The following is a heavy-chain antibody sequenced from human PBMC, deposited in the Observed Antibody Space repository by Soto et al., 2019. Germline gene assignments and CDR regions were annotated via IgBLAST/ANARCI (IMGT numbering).Heavy chain of an antibody. J-gene: IGHJ4*02. V-gene: IGHV3-23*01. CDR2: VDGSGYDT. CDR3: AREIFAAAYAATSAFDL. D-gene: IGHD2-8*01. CDR1: AITFSSHS. Sequence: GAVLRLSCAYYAITFSSHSMGWHRQAPRTGPEWDAVVDGSGYDTSYADSVKGRFTISRDNSDNSLFLHMDSLRAEDRGRYFCAREIFAAAYAATSAFDLWGQGTLVTVSS.